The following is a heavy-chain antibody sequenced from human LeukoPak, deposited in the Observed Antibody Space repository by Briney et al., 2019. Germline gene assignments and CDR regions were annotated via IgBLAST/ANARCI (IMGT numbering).Heavy chain of an antibody. CDR3: ARDQNKYDSSGYYYYQYGMDV. D-gene: IGHD3-22*01. Sequence: SQTLSLTCTVSGGSISSGDYDWTWIRQPPGKGLEWIGYIYNSGSTHYNPSLKSRGSISVDTAKNQFSLNLSSVTAADTAVYYCARDQNKYDSSGYYYYQYGMDVWGQGTTVTVSS. J-gene: IGHJ6*02. CDR2: IYNSGST. CDR1: GGSISSGDYD. V-gene: IGHV4-30-4*01.